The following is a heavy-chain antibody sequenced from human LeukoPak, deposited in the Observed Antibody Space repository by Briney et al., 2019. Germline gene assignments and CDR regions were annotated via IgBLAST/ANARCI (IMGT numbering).Heavy chain of an antibody. CDR2: IIPILGIA. CDR1: GGTFSSYA. J-gene: IGHJ4*02. CDR3: ARDRGSSSSKRSDY. V-gene: IGHV1-69*04. Sequence: ASVKVSCKASGGTFSSYAISWVRQAPGQGLEWMGRIIPILGIANYAQKFQGRVTITADKSTSTAYMELSSLRSEDTAVYYCARDRGSSSSKRSDYWGQGTLVTVSS. D-gene: IGHD6-6*01.